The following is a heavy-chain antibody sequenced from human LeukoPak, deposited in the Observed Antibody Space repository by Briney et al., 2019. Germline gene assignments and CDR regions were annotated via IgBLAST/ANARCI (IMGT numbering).Heavy chain of an antibody. J-gene: IGHJ2*01. CDR3: ARGSWGSARYLDL. D-gene: IGHD7-27*01. V-gene: IGHV4-34*01. CDR1: GGSLSGYY. Sequence: SETLSLTCAVYGGSLSGYYWRWIRPPPAKGREWIGEINHSVSTNYNPPLKSRVSISQYTPKNPSSLRLCSVTAADTAVYYCARGSWGSARYLDLWGRGTLVTVSS. CDR2: INHSVST.